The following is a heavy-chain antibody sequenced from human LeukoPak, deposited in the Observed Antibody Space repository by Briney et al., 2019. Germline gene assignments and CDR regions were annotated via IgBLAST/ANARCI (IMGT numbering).Heavy chain of an antibody. Sequence: GGSLRLSCAASGFTFSSYGMHWVRQAPGKGLEWVAFIRYDGGNKYYADSVKGRFTISRDNSKNTLYLQMNSLRAEDTAVYYCATAGDYYYYYMDVWGKGTTVTVSS. V-gene: IGHV3-30*02. J-gene: IGHJ6*03. CDR1: GFTFSSYG. D-gene: IGHD3-10*01. CDR3: ATAGDYYYYYMDV. CDR2: IRYDGGNK.